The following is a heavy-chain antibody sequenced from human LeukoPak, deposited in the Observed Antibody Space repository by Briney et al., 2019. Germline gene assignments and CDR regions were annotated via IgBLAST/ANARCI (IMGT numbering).Heavy chain of an antibody. D-gene: IGHD6-13*01. CDR1: GGSISSYY. CDR3: ARYQTPIAAAGSRYAFDI. Sequence: PSETQSLTCTVSGGSISSYYWSWIRQPPGKGLEWIGYIYYSGSTNYNPSLKSRVTISVDTSKNQFSLKLSSVTAADTAVYYCARYQTPIAAAGSRYAFDIWGQGTMVTVSS. V-gene: IGHV4-59*01. J-gene: IGHJ3*02. CDR2: IYYSGST.